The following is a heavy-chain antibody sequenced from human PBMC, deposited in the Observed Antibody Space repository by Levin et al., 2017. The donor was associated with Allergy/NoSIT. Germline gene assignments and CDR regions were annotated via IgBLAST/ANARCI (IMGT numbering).Heavy chain of an antibody. D-gene: IGHD1-7*01. J-gene: IGHJ6*02. V-gene: IGHV3-49*03. CDR1: GFTFGDYA. Sequence: AGGSLRLSCTASGFTFGDYAMSWFRQAPGKGLEWVGFIRSKAYGGTTEYAASVKGRFTISRDDSKSIAYLQMNSLKTEDTAVYYCTRVDGCIGTTVLYYYYGMDVWGQGTTVTVSS. CDR3: TRVDGCIGTTVLYYYYGMDV. CDR2: IRSKAYGGTT.